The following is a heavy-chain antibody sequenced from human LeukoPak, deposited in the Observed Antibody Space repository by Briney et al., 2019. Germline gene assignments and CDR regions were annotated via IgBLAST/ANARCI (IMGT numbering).Heavy chain of an antibody. J-gene: IGHJ4*02. CDR2: INHRGSS. CDR3: ARDKFCSDTGSCNIGLFDF. D-gene: IGHD2-15*01. CDR1: GGSFSGYY. V-gene: IGHV4-34*01. Sequence: SETLSLTCGVFGGSFSGYYWTWLRQPPGKGLEWIGQINHRGSSHYNPSLRSRVTISVDTSKTQSSLKLTSVPAADTAVYYCARDKFCSDTGSCNIGLFDFWGQGALVTVSS.